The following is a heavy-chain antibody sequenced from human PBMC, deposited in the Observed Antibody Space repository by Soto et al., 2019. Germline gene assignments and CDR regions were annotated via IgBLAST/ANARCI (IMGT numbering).Heavy chain of an antibody. CDR1: GGSISSGGYY. Sequence: QVQLQESGPGLVKPSQTLSLTCTVSGGSISSGGYYWSWIRQHPGQGLEWIGYIYYSGSTYYNPSLKSRVTISVDTSKNQFSLKLSSVTAADTAVYYCARGRTHQREADYGDYRGYFDYWGQGTLVTVSS. V-gene: IGHV4-31*03. J-gene: IGHJ4*02. CDR3: ARGRTHQREADYGDYRGYFDY. D-gene: IGHD4-17*01. CDR2: IYYSGST.